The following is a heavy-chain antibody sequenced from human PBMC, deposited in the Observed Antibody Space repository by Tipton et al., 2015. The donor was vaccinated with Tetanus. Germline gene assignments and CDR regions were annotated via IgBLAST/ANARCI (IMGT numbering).Heavy chain of an antibody. J-gene: IGHJ6*02. Sequence: QVQLVQSGAEVKKPGASVKVSCKASGYTFTSYGISWVRQAPGQGLEWMGWISAYNGNTNYAQKLQGRVTMTTDTSTRTAYMELRSLRSDDTAVYYCARTLRSYYYYYGMDVWGQGTTVTVSS. CDR1: GYTFTSYG. CDR2: ISAYNGNT. V-gene: IGHV1-18*01. D-gene: IGHD2-15*01. CDR3: ARTLRSYYYYYGMDV.